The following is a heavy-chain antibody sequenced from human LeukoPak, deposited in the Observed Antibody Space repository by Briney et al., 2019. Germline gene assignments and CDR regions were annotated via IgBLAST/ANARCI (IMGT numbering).Heavy chain of an antibody. J-gene: IGHJ4*02. V-gene: IGHV4-61*01. D-gene: IGHD3-10*01. CDR3: ARALWFGELGY. CDR1: GGSISSSSYY. Sequence: SETLSLTCTVSGGSISSSSYYWSWIRQPPGKGLEWIGYIYYSGSTNYNPSLKSRVTISVDTSKNQFSLKLSSVTAADTAVYYCARALWFGELGYWGQGTLVTVSS. CDR2: IYYSGST.